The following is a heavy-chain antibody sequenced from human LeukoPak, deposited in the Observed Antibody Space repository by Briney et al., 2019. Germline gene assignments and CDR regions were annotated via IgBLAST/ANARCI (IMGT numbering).Heavy chain of an antibody. D-gene: IGHD6-13*01. CDR2: ISWNSSSI. CDR3: AKGPTRQAAAECYYYMDV. J-gene: IGHJ6*03. V-gene: IGHV3-9*03. Sequence: GGSLRLSCAASEFTFDDYAMHWVRQAPGKGLEWVSGISWNSSSIGYADSVKGRFTISRDNAKNSLYLQMNSLRAEDMALYYCAKGPTRQAAAECYYYMDVWGKGTTVTVSS. CDR1: EFTFDDYA.